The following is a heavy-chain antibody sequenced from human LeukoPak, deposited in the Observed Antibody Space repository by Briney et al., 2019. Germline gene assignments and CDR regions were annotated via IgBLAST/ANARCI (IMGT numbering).Heavy chain of an antibody. V-gene: IGHV3-21*01. CDR3: ARDLPVSGAYHQFDS. D-gene: IGHD4/OR15-4a*01. CDR2: IYSGSDYI. Sequence: GGSLRLSCVASGFTFSSDRMNWVRQAPGKGLEWVSTIYSGSDYIYYADSVKGRFTTSRDNAKNSLYLQMNSLRAEDTAIYYCARDLPVSGAYHQFDSWGQGTLVTVSS. CDR1: GFTFSSDR. J-gene: IGHJ4*02.